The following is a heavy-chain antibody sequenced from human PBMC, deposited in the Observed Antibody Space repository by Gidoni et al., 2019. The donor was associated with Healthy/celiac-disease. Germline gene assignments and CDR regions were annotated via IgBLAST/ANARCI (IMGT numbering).Heavy chain of an antibody. CDR3: ARDIRYAIDY. Sequence: QLQLVESGGGVVQPGRSLRLSCAASGFTFSSYGMHWVRQARGKGLEWVAVIWYDGSNKYYADSVKGRFTISRDNSKNTLYLQMNSLRAEDTAVYYCARDIRYAIDYWGQGTLVTVSS. CDR1: GFTFSSYG. J-gene: IGHJ4*02. CDR2: IWYDGSNK. D-gene: IGHD1-20*01. V-gene: IGHV3-33*01.